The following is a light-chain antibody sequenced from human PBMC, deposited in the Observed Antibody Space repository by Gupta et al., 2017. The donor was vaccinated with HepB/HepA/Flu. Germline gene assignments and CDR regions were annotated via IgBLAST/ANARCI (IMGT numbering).Light chain of an antibody. Sequence: QSVLTQPPSASGTPGQWVTISCSGSFSNIGGNTVNWNRQLPGTAPKLLIYTNSQRPSGVPDRFSGSKSGTSASLAISGLQSEDEADYYCAAWDDSLSGPVFGGGTKLTVL. CDR1: FSNIGGNT. J-gene: IGLJ3*02. V-gene: IGLV1-44*01. CDR2: TNS. CDR3: AAWDDSLSGPV.